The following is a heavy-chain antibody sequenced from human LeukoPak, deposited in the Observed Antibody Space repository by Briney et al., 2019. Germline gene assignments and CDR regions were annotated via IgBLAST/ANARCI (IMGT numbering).Heavy chain of an antibody. D-gene: IGHD2-2*01. Sequence: GASVKVSCKASGYTFTSYGISWVRQAPGQGLEWMGWISAYNGNTNYAQKLQGRVTMTTDTSTSTAYMELRSLRSDDTAVYYCARAIVVVPAAHNYYYYMDVWGKGTTVTVSS. CDR1: GYTFTSYG. CDR3: ARAIVVVPAAHNYYYYMDV. V-gene: IGHV1-18*01. CDR2: ISAYNGNT. J-gene: IGHJ6*03.